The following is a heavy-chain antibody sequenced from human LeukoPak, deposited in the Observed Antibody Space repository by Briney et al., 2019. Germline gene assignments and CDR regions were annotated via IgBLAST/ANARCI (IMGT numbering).Heavy chain of an antibody. Sequence: SETLSLTCTVSVGSISNYYWSWIRQPPGKGLERIGYIYYTGTTNYNPSLKSRVTISLDTSKNQFSLKLTSVSAADTAVYYCARESSGHLNAFDIWGQGTMVTVSS. CDR2: IYYTGTT. J-gene: IGHJ3*02. V-gene: IGHV4-59*01. CDR3: ARESSGHLNAFDI. CDR1: VGSISNYY. D-gene: IGHD6-19*01.